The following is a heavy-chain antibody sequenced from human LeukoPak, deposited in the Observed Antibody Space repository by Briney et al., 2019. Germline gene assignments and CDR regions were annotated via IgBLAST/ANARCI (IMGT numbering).Heavy chain of an antibody. CDR1: GFTFSSYE. CDR2: ISSSGSTI. J-gene: IGHJ6*02. V-gene: IGHV3-48*03. CDR3: ARDLTTLRSGMGV. D-gene: IGHD1-1*01. Sequence: GGSLRLSCAASGFTFSSYEMNWVRQAPGKGLEWVSYISSSGSTIYYADSVKGRFTISRDNAKNSLYLQPNSRRAEDTAVYYCARDLTTLRSGMGVWGQGTTVTVSS.